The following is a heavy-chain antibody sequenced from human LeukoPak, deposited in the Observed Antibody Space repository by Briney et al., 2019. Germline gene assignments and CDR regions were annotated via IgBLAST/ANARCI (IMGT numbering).Heavy chain of an antibody. V-gene: IGHV4-39*07. CDR3: ARARRDMSGWYGGNYYYYMDV. CDR1: GGSISTSNYY. D-gene: IGHD6-19*01. Sequence: SETLSLTCTVSGGSISTSNYYWGWIRQPPGNGLEWIGNIFYSGSTYYGPSLKSRLTISLDTSRNQFSLKLNSVTAADTAVYYCARARRDMSGWYGGNYYYYMDVWGKGTTVTVSS. CDR2: IFYSGST. J-gene: IGHJ6*03.